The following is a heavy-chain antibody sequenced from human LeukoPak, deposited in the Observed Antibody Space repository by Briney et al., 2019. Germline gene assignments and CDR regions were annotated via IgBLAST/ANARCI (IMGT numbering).Heavy chain of an antibody. CDR3: AGGVRGVPQIDY. Sequence: SETLSLTCAVYGGSFSGYYWSWIRQPPGKGLEWIGEINHSGSTNYNPSLKSRVTISVDKSKNQFSLKLSSVTAADTAVYYCAGGVRGVPQIDYWGQGTLVTVSS. CDR2: INHSGST. CDR1: GGSFSGYY. V-gene: IGHV4-34*01. J-gene: IGHJ4*02. D-gene: IGHD3-10*01.